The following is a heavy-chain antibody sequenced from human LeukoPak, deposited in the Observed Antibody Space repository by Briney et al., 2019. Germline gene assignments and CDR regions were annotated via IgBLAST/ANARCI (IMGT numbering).Heavy chain of an antibody. CDR1: GFTFSDYG. D-gene: IGHD5-12*01. Sequence: TGGSLRLSCAASGFTFSDYGMHWVRQAPGKGLEWVAVISYDGSNTNYADSVKGRFTISRDNSRNTLYLQMNSLRAEDTAVYYSAKRLRSYELEYWGQGTLVTVSS. CDR3: AKRLRSYELEY. J-gene: IGHJ4*02. V-gene: IGHV3-30*18. CDR2: ISYDGSNT.